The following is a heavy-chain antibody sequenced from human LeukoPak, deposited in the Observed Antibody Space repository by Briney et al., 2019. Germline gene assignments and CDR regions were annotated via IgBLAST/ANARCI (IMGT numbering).Heavy chain of an antibody. V-gene: IGHV3-48*02. CDR1: GFTFSSYS. CDR2: IASSSTTI. Sequence: QPGRSLRLSCAASGFTFSSYSMNWVRQAPGKGLEWVSYIASSSTTIYYADSVKGRFTISRDNAKNSLYLQMNSLRDEDTAVYYCARAGIAADGTYYYYYGLDVWGQGTTVTVSS. CDR3: ARAGIAADGTYYYYYGLDV. J-gene: IGHJ6*02. D-gene: IGHD6-13*01.